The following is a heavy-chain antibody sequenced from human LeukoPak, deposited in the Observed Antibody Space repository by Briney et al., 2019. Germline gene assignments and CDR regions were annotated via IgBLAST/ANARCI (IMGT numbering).Heavy chain of an antibody. CDR3: ARDGGSGSYYLSY. V-gene: IGHV1-69*06. J-gene: IGHJ4*02. CDR1: GGTFSSYA. D-gene: IGHD2-15*01. CDR2: IITIFGTA. Sequence: ASVKVSCKASGGTFSSYAISWVRQAPGQGLEWMGGIITIFGTANYAQKFQGRVTITADKSTSTAYMELSSMRSEDTAVYYCARDGGSGSYYLSYWGQGTLVTVSS.